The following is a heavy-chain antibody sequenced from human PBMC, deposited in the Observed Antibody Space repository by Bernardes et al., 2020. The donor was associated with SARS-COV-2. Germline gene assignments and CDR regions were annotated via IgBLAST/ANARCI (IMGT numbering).Heavy chain of an antibody. CDR1: GGSFSGYY. CDR2: INHSGST. V-gene: IGHV4-34*01. Sequence: SEPLSLTCAVYGGSFSGYYWSWIRQPPGKGLEWIGEINHSGSTNYNPSLKSRVTISVDTSKNQFSLKLSSVTAADTAVYYCARDTSSGGFDYWGLGTLVTVSS. D-gene: IGHD6-19*01. CDR3: ARDTSSGGFDY. J-gene: IGHJ4*02.